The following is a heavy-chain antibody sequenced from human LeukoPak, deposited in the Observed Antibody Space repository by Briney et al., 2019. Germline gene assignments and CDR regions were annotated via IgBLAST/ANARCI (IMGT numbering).Heavy chain of an antibody. D-gene: IGHD3-10*01. V-gene: IGHV3-23*01. CDR2: ISGNGGTT. J-gene: IGHJ4*02. CDR3: AKPRDYYGPFAY. Sequence: GGSLRLSCAASGFTVSSNYMSWVRQAPGKGLEWVSAISGNGGTTYYADSVKGRFTISRDNSKNTLYLQMNSLRAEDTAVYYCAKPRDYYGPFAYWGQGTLVTVSS. CDR1: GFTVSSNY.